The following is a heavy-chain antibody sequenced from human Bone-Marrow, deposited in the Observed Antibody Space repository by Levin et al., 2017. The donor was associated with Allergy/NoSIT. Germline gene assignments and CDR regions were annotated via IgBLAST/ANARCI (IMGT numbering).Heavy chain of an antibody. Sequence: PGGSLRLSCAASGFTFSSYWMSWVRQAPGKGLEWVANIKQDGSEKYYVDSVKGRFTISRDNAKNSLYLQMNSLRAEDTAVYYCARDAKQWLGSGPFDYWGQGTLVTVSS. CDR3: ARDAKQWLGSGPFDY. V-gene: IGHV3-7*01. CDR2: IKQDGSEK. D-gene: IGHD6-19*01. J-gene: IGHJ4*02. CDR1: GFTFSSYW.